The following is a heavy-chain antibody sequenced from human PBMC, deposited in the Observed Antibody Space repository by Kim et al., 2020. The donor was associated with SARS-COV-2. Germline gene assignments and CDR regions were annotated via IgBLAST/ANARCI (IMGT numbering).Heavy chain of an antibody. Sequence: IYYADSVKGRFTISRDNAKNSLYLQMNSLRAEDTAVYYCARGRYYYGMDVWGQGTTVTVSS. J-gene: IGHJ6*02. V-gene: IGHV3-21*01. CDR2: I. CDR3: ARGRYYYGMDV.